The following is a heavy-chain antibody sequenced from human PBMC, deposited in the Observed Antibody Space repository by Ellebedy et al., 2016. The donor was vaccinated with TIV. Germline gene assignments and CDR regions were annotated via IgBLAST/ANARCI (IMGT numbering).Heavy chain of an antibody. CDR2: IKEDGSER. V-gene: IGHV3-7*03. CDR3: ARGRGIGYN. J-gene: IGHJ4*02. Sequence: GESLKISXAASGSTFSLYWMSWVRQAPGRGLEWVANIKEDGSERYYVDSVKGRFTISRDNAKNSLYLHINSLRVEDTAVYYCARGRGIGYNWGQGTLVTV. D-gene: IGHD5-18*01. CDR1: GSTFSLYW.